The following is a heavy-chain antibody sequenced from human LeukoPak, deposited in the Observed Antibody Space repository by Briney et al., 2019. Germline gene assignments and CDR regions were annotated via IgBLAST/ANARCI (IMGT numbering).Heavy chain of an antibody. J-gene: IGHJ4*02. D-gene: IGHD3-22*01. CDR2: ISYDGSNK. V-gene: IGHV3-30-3*01. CDR3: ARGPYYYDSSGYYPSDY. Sequence: PGGSLRLSCAASGFTCSSYAMHWVRQAPGKGLEWVAVISYDGSNKYYADSVKGRFTISRDNSKNTLYLQMNSLRAEDTAVYYCARGPYYYDSSGYYPSDYWGQGTLVTVSS. CDR1: GFTCSSYA.